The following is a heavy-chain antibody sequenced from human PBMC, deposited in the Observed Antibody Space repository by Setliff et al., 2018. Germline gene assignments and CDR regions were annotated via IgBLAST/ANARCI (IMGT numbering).Heavy chain of an antibody. CDR3: ARGHSSSWYSFDY. Sequence: AGGSLRLSCTASGCTFSRSWMGWVRQAPGKGLEWVACIKHDESEKYYVDSVKGRFSISRDNARNSLYLQMNSLRAEDTAVYYCARGHSSSWYSFDYWGQGTLVTVSS. CDR1: GCTFSRSW. V-gene: IGHV3-7*04. CDR2: IKHDESEK. D-gene: IGHD6-13*01. J-gene: IGHJ4*02.